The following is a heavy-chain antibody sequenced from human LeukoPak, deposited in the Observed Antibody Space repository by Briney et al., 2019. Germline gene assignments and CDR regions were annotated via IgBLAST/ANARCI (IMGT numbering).Heavy chain of an antibody. D-gene: IGHD3-10*01. Sequence: PGGPLRLSCSASGFTFSRYAMHWVRQAPGKGLEYVSGISSNGGSTYYADSVKGRFTISRDSSKNTLYLQMSSLRAEDTAVYYCVKSGSYYNEPYYFDYWGQGTLVTVSS. CDR3: VKSGSYYNEPYYFDY. CDR1: GFTFSRYA. J-gene: IGHJ4*02. V-gene: IGHV3-64D*06. CDR2: ISSNGGST.